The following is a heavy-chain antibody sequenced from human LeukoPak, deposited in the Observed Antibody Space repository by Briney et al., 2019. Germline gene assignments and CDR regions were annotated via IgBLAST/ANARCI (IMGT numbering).Heavy chain of an antibody. CDR1: GFVFSDYY. CDR2: SGNRAARFPT. J-gene: IGHJ3*02. CDR3: VRGFNSFDI. Sequence: PGESLRFSCAASGFVFSDYYMDWVRQAPGKGLEWVARSGNRAARFPTMYAASVRGRFTISRDHSKDLLFLKMNSLKSEDAAVYYCVRGFNSFDIWGQGTRVTVSS. V-gene: IGHV3-72*01.